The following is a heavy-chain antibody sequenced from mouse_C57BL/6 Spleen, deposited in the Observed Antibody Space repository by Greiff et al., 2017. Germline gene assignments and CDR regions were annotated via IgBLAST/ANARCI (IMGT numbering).Heavy chain of an antibody. CDR1: GYTFPDYE. Sequence: QVQLQQSGAELVRPGASVTLSCKASGYTFPDYEMHWVKQTPVHGLEWIGAIDPETGGTAYNQKFKGKAILTADKSSSTAYMELRSLTSEDSAVYYSTRSGGGYYGSSPYAMDYWGQGTSVTVSS. CDR3: TRSGGGYYGSSPYAMDY. CDR2: IDPETGGT. D-gene: IGHD1-1*01. V-gene: IGHV1-15*01. J-gene: IGHJ4*01.